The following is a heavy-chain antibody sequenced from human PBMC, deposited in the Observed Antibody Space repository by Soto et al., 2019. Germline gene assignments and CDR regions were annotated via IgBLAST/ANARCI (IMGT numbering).Heavy chain of an antibody. CDR3: ARDLGSGLDHDAFDI. CDR2: INSDGSST. Sequence: EVQLVESGGGLVQPGGSLRLSCAASGFTFSSYWMHWVRQAPGKGLVWVSRINSDGSSTSYADSVKGRFTISRDNAKNTLYLQMNSLRAVDTAVYYCARDLGSGLDHDAFDIWGQGTMVTVSS. V-gene: IGHV3-74*01. J-gene: IGHJ3*02. D-gene: IGHD6-19*01. CDR1: GFTFSSYW.